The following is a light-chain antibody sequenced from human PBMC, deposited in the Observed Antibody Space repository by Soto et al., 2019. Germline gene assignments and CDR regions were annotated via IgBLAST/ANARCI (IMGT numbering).Light chain of an antibody. CDR2: GTS. Sequence: EIVLTQSPGTLPLSPGERATLSCRASQSLSSSYLAWYLQKPGQAPRLLIFGTSNKATGAPDRFSGSGSGTDFTLTIARLEPEDFGMYYCQQYATSPLTFGGGTKVDIK. CDR3: QQYATSPLT. CDR1: QSLSSSY. V-gene: IGKV3-20*01. J-gene: IGKJ4*01.